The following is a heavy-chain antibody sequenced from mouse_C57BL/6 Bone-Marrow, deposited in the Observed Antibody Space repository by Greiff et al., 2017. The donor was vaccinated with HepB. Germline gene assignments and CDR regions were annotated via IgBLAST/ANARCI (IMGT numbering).Heavy chain of an antibody. D-gene: IGHD1-1*01. CDR3: ARRPNGSRNAMDY. CDR2: ISSGGSYT. CDR1: GFTFSSYG. J-gene: IGHJ4*01. V-gene: IGHV5-6*01. Sequence: EVQGVESGGDLVKPGGSLKLSCAASGFTFSSYGMSWVRQTPDKRLEWVATISSGGSYTYYPDSVKGRFTISRDNAKNTLYLQMSSLKSEDTAMYYCARRPNGSRNAMDYWGQGTSVTVSS.